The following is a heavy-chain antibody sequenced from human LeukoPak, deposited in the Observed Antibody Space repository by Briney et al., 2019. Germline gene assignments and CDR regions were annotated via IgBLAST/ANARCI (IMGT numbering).Heavy chain of an antibody. CDR2: IYPGDSDT. J-gene: IGHJ6*03. CDR3: ARLTDYCSGGSCHSYYYYMDV. D-gene: IGHD2-15*01. Sequence: GESLKISCKGSGYSFTSYWIGWVRQMPGKGLEWMGIIYPGDSDTRYSPSFQGQVTISADKSISTAYLQWSSLKASDTAVYYCARLTDYCSGGSCHSYYYYMDVWGKGTTVTVSS. V-gene: IGHV5-51*01. CDR1: GYSFTSYW.